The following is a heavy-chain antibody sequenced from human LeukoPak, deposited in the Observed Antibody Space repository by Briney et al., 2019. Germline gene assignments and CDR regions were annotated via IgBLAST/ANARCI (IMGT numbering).Heavy chain of an antibody. CDR3: AKDRSRIAAAGTPFDY. D-gene: IGHD6-13*01. Sequence: GGSLRLYCAAYGFTFSSYGMHWVRQAPGKGLKWVAFIRYDGSNKYYADSVKGRFTISRDNSKNTLYLQMNSLRAEDTAVHYCAKDRSRIAAAGTPFDYWGQGTLVTVSS. V-gene: IGHV3-30*02. CDR1: GFTFSSYG. J-gene: IGHJ4*02. CDR2: IRYDGSNK.